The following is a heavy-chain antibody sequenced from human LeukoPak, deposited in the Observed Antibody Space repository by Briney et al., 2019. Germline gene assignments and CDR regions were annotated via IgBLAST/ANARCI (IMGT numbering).Heavy chain of an antibody. D-gene: IGHD2-2*01. CDR1: GYTFTSYD. Sequence: ASVKVSCKASGYTFTSYDINWVRQATGQGLEWMGWMNPNSGNTGYAQKFQGRVTITRNTSISTAYMELSSLRSEDTAVYYCARGPPNIVVVPAAMDYYYYYMDVWGKGTTVTVSS. V-gene: IGHV1-8*03. CDR3: ARGPPNIVVVPAAMDYYYYYMDV. J-gene: IGHJ6*03. CDR2: MNPNSGNT.